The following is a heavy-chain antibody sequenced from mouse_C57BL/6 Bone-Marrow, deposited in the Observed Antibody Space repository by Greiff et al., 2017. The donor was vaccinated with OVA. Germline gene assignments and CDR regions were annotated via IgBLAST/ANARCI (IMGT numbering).Heavy chain of an antibody. Sequence: EVMLVESGGDLVKPGGSLKLSCAASGFTFSSYGMSWVRQTPDKRLEWVATISSGGSYTYYPDSVKGRFTISRDNAKNTLYLQMRSLKSEDTAMYYCARHWMDDWGQGTSVTVSS. CDR1: GFTFSSYG. CDR3: ARHWMDD. V-gene: IGHV5-6*01. J-gene: IGHJ4*01. CDR2: ISSGGSYT.